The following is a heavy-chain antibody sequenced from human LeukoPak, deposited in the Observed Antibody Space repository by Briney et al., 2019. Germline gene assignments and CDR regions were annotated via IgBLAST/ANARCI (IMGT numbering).Heavy chain of an antibody. CDR2: MNPNSGNT. Sequence: ASVKVSCKASGYTFTSYDINWVRQATGRGPEWMGRMNPNSGNTGYAQKFQGRVTITRNTSISTAYMELSSLRSEDTAVYYCAREGGDDLFDYWGQGTLVTVSS. CDR1: GYTFTSYD. J-gene: IGHJ4*02. V-gene: IGHV1-8*03. D-gene: IGHD3-16*01. CDR3: AREGGDDLFDY.